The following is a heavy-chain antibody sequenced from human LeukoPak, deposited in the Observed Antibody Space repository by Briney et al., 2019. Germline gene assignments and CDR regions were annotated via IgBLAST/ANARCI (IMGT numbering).Heavy chain of an antibody. CDR1: GFTFSSSA. D-gene: IGHD1-26*01. V-gene: IGHV3-23*01. Sequence: PGGSLRLSCTASGFTFSSSAMTWVRQAPGKGLEWVSAISDSGGDSIYTDSVKDRFTISRDNSKNTLYLQMNSLRAEATALYYCAKGGSYAPLDYWGQGTLVTVSS. J-gene: IGHJ4*02. CDR3: AKGGSYAPLDY. CDR2: ISDSGGDS.